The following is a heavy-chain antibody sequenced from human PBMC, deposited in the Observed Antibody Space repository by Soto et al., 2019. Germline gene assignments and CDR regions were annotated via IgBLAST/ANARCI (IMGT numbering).Heavy chain of an antibody. CDR2: ISGSGTSI. CDR3: ARGQKLLFFGEKN. J-gene: IGHJ4*02. V-gene: IGHV3-11*01. D-gene: IGHD3-10*01. CDR1: GFTFSDHS. Sequence: RGWALGLSGAGSGFTFSDHSMTWIRQAPGKGLEWVSSISGSGTSIYYTDSVKGRFTISRANADNSVFLQMNSLRAEDAAVYYCARGQKLLFFGEKNWGQGTLVTVSS.